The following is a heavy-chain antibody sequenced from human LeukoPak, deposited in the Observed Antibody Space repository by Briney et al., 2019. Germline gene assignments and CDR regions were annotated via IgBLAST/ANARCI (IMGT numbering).Heavy chain of an antibody. J-gene: IGHJ6*02. D-gene: IGHD3-22*01. V-gene: IGHV4-61*01. CDR3: ARSEAYYDSSGYEPYYYYGMDV. CDR1: GRSISSSSYY. CDR2: IYYRRST. Sequence: TSETLSLTCTVSGRSISSSSYYWSWIPQPPGKGLEWTGYIYYRRSTNYNPSLKCRVTRSVVSCKNQFSLKLGSVTAADTAVYYCARSEAYYDSSGYEPYYYYGMDVWGQGTTVTVS.